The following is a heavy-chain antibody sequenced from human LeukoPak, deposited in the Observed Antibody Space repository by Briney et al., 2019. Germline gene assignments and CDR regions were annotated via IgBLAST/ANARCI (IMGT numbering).Heavy chain of an antibody. D-gene: IGHD2-2*01. Sequence: GGSLRLSCAASGFTVSTNCMTWVRQAPGKGLEWVSTIYSGGTTYYADSVMGRFTISRDNSKNTVYLQMNSLRGEDTAVYYCARGCSSTSCSLFDYWGQGTLVTVSS. CDR3: ARGCSSTSCSLFDY. J-gene: IGHJ4*02. CDR1: GFTVSTNC. CDR2: IYSGGTT. V-gene: IGHV3-53*05.